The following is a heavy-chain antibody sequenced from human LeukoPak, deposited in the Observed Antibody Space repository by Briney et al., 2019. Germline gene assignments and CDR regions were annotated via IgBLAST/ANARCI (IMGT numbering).Heavy chain of an antibody. V-gene: IGHV3-30-3*02. CDR2: IASDGSHT. CDR1: GFTFSTYF. J-gene: IGHJ3*02. Sequence: GGSLRLSCAASGFTFSTYFMHWVRQAPGKGLEWVADIASDGSHTFYVESVKGRFTVSRDNSKNTLYLQMNSLRAEDTAVYFGGKKKKDTFFLPGVFDIGAKGTMATV. CDR3: GKKKKDTFFLPGVFDI. D-gene: IGHD2/OR15-2a*01.